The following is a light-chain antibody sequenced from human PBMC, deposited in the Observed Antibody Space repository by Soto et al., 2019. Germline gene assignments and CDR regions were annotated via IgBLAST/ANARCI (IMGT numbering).Light chain of an antibody. CDR2: DVT. Sequence: QSALTQPASVSGSPGQSITISCTGTSTDIGTYSRVSWYLQYPGKAPKLMIYDVTKRPSGVSNRFSGSRSGSTASLTISGLQAEDEANYYCCSYTSTSTLHYVFGTGTKVTVL. CDR1: STDIGTYSR. V-gene: IGLV2-14*02. J-gene: IGLJ1*01. CDR3: CSYTSTSTLHYV.